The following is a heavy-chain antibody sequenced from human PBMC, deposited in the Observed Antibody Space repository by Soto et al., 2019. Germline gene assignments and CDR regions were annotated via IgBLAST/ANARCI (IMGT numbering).Heavy chain of an antibody. V-gene: IGHV3-23*01. CDR1: GFTFSDYA. CDR2: IGGGGDDK. D-gene: IGHD4-17*01. Sequence: EGHLLESGGGLVQPGGSLRLSCVASGFTFSDYAMSWVRQAPGKGLEWVSGIGGGGDDKNYPDSVKGRFTISRDKSTNTLYLHMNSLRAEDTAVYYCARGSAYSDYDLEYWGQGTLVTVSS. J-gene: IGHJ4*02. CDR3: ARGSAYSDYDLEY.